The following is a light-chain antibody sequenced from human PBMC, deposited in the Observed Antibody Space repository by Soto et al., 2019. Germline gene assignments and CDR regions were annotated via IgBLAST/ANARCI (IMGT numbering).Light chain of an antibody. CDR2: LTS. CDR1: QSLLQSDGYNY. J-gene: IGKJ2*01. CDR3: MQALHKGT. Sequence: DIVMTQSPLSQSVSPGEPASISCRSSQSLLQSDGYNYLDWYLQKPGQSPQLLIYLTSNRASGVPDRFSGSGSGTDFTLKISRVEAEDVGVYYWMQALHKGTFGQGTKLEIK. V-gene: IGKV2-28*01.